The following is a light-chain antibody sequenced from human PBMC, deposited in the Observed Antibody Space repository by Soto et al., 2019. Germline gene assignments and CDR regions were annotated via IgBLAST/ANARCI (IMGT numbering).Light chain of an antibody. J-gene: IGLJ1*01. CDR3: TSYAGSNNRV. Sequence: QSVLTHPPSASGSPGQSVTISCTGTSSDVGGYNYVSWYQQHPGKAPKLMIYEVSKRPSGVPDRFSGSKSGNTASLTVSGLQAEDEADYYCTSYAGSNNRVFGTGTKVTVL. CDR2: EVS. V-gene: IGLV2-8*01. CDR1: SSDVGGYNY.